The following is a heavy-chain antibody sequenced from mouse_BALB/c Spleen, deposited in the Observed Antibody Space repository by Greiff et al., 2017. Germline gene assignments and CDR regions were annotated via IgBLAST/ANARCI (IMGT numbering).Heavy chain of an antibody. D-gene: IGHD1-2*01. J-gene: IGHJ4*01. V-gene: IGHV3-8*02. CDR2: ISYSGST. Sequence: EVKLVESGPSLVKPSQTLSLTCSVTGDSITSGYWNWIRKFPGNKLEYMGYISYSGSTYYNPSLKSRISITRDTSKNQYYLQLNSVTTEDTATYYCARYITTATRAMDYWGQGTSVTVSS. CDR1: GDSITSGY. CDR3: ARYITTATRAMDY.